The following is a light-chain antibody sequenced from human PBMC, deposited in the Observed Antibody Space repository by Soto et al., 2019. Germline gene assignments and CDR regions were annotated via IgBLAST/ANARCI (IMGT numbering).Light chain of an antibody. V-gene: IGKV3-11*01. CDR2: DAS. Sequence: EIVLTQSPATLSLSPGEKATLSCRASQSVSSYLAWYQQKPGQAPRLLIYDASNRATGIPARFSGSGSGTDFTLTISSLETEDFAVYYCQQRSNWPITFGQGKRLEIK. CDR3: QQRSNWPIT. CDR1: QSVSSY. J-gene: IGKJ5*01.